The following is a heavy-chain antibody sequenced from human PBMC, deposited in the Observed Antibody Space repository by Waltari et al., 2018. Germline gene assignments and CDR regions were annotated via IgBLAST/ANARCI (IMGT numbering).Heavy chain of an antibody. V-gene: IGHV4-4*02. Sequence: QVQLQESGPGLVKPSGTLSLTCAVSGGSISSSNWWSWVRQPPGKGLEWIGEIYHSGGTYYNPSLKSRVTISVDTSKNQFSLKLSSVTAADTAVYYCANWGYNYGWARPRDHWFDPWGQGTLVTVSS. J-gene: IGHJ5*02. CDR3: ANWGYNYGWARPRDHWFDP. CDR1: GGSISSSNW. D-gene: IGHD5-18*01. CDR2: IYHSGGT.